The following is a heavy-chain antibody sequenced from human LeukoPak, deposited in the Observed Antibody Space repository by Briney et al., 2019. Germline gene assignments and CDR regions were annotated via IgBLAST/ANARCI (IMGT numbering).Heavy chain of an antibody. J-gene: IGHJ6*03. Sequence: GGSLRLSCAASGFTFSSYGMHWVRQAPGKGLEWVAVLSSDGSNKYYADSVKGRFTISRDNSKNTLYLQMNSLRTEDTAVYYCSREGYYYMDVWGKGTTVTVSS. CDR1: GFTFSSYG. CDR2: LSSDGSNK. CDR3: SREGYYYMDV. V-gene: IGHV3-30*19.